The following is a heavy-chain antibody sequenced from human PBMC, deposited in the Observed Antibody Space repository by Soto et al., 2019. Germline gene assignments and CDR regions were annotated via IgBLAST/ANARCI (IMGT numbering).Heavy chain of an antibody. CDR2: ISDDGSNQ. Sequence: GGSLRLSCAASGFTFKSFAMHWVRQAPGKGLEWVAFISDDGSNQYFADSVTGRCTISRDNSENTVSLQINSLRPGDRAVYYCAKDLYSGSYSSYYFHHWGQGILVTVSS. J-gene: IGHJ4*02. D-gene: IGHD1-26*01. V-gene: IGHV3-30*18. CDR3: AKDLYSGSYSSYYFHH. CDR1: GFTFKSFA.